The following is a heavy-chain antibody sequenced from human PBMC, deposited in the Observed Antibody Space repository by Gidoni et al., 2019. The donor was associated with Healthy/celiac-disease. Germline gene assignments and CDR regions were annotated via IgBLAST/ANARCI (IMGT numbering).Heavy chain of an antibody. V-gene: IGHV3-11*01. Sequence: QVQLVASGGGLVMPGGSLRLPCTASGFTFIDYYTSWIRQAPGKGLEWMSYISSSGSTIYYADSVKGRFTISRDNAKNSLYLQMNSLRAEDTAVYYCARALGAVADPEPTYCMDVWGQGTTVTVSS. CDR2: ISSSGSTI. CDR1: GFTFIDYY. D-gene: IGHD6-19*01. CDR3: ARALGAVADPEPTYCMDV. J-gene: IGHJ6*02.